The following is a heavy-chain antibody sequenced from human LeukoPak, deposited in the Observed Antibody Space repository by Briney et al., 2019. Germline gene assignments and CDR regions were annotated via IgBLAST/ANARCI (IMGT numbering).Heavy chain of an antibody. Sequence: GGSLRLSCAASGFTFSSYAMSWVRQAPGKGLEWVSAISGSGGSTYYADSVKGRFTISRDNSKNTPYLQMNSLRAEDTAVYYCAKGAPDYYGSGSYVDYWGQGTLVTVSS. D-gene: IGHD3-10*01. J-gene: IGHJ4*02. CDR2: ISGSGGST. CDR3: AKGAPDYYGSGSYVDY. CDR1: GFTFSSYA. V-gene: IGHV3-23*01.